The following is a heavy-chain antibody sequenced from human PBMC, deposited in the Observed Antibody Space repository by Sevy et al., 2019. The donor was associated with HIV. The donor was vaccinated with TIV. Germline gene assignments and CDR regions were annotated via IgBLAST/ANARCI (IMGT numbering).Heavy chain of an antibody. Sequence: GGSLRLSCAASGFTFSNYNMNWVRQAPGKGLEWVSSISSSSRYIYYADSMKGRFTIYRDNAKNSLYLQMNSLRAEDTAVYYCARVVAYCSGGSCFPGYYYGMDVWGQGTMVTVSS. D-gene: IGHD2-15*01. J-gene: IGHJ6*02. CDR2: ISSSSRYI. CDR3: ARVVAYCSGGSCFPGYYYGMDV. V-gene: IGHV3-21*01. CDR1: GFTFSNYN.